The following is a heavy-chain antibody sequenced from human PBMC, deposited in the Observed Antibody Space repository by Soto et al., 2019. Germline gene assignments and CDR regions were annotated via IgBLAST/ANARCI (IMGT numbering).Heavy chain of an antibody. Sequence: QVQLEQSGAEVKMPGSSVRVSCKASGGIFSEDAISWVRQAPGQGLEWIGGTIPISDSPKYAQKFQGRVIMSAVKSTGASYRELSSLRSDDTTIYFWAIGHTGFDGRLDSLGQGTPITVSS. CDR1: GGIFSEDA. J-gene: IGHJ5*01. D-gene: IGHD2-8*02. V-gene: IGHV1-69*06. CDR2: TIPISDSP. CDR3: AIGHTGFDGRLDS.